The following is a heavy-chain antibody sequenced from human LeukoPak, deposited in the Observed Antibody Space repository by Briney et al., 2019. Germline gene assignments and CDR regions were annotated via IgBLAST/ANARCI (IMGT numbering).Heavy chain of an antibody. CDR3: AKGIFTITMVRGVILFDY. D-gene: IGHD3-10*01. J-gene: IGHJ4*02. CDR2: ISGSGGST. CDR1: GFTFSSYG. V-gene: IGHV3-23*01. Sequence: PGGTLRLSCAASGFTFSSYGMSWVRQAPGKGLEWVSAISGSGGSTYYADSVKGRFTISRDNSKNTLYLQMNSLRAEDTAVYYCAKGIFTITMVRGVILFDYWGQGTLVTVSS.